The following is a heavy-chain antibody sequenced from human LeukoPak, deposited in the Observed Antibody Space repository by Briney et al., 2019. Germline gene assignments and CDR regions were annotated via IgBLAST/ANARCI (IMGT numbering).Heavy chain of an antibody. CDR1: GFTFRDRY. CDR3: TRCSTGTRLYYFDY. CDR2: SRNKANSYTT. V-gene: IGHV3-72*01. J-gene: IGHJ4*02. D-gene: IGHD1/OR15-1a*01. Sequence: PGGSLRLSCTASGFTFRDRYIDWVRQAPGKGLEWVGRSRNKANSYTTEYAASVKGRFTISRDESKNLLYLQMNSLTTEDTAVYYCTRCSTGTRLYYFDYWGQGTLVTVSS.